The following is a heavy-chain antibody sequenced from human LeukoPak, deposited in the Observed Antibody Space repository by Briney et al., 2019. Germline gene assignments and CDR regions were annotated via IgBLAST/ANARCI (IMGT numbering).Heavy chain of an antibody. V-gene: IGHV3-48*03. J-gene: IGHJ6*04. CDR2: ISSSGSTI. CDR1: GFTFSSYE. CDR3: AELGITMIGGV. Sequence: PGGSLRLSCAAAGFTFSSYEMNWVRQAPGKGLEWVSYISSSGSTIYYADSVKGRFTISRDNAKNSLYLQMNSLRAEDTAVYYCAELGITMIGGVGGKGTTVTISA. D-gene: IGHD3-10*02.